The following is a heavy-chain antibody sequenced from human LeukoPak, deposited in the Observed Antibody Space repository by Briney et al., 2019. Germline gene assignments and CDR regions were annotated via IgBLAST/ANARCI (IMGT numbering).Heavy chain of an antibody. J-gene: IGHJ4*02. V-gene: IGHV3-23*01. Sequence: GGSLRLSCAASGFTFSSYAMSWVRQAPGKGLEWVSAISGSGGSTYYADSVKGRFTISRDNSKNTLYLQMNSLRAEDTAVYYCAKDWWSSGYFSSYDYWGQGTLVTVSS. CDR1: GFTFSSYA. CDR2: ISGSGGST. D-gene: IGHD3-22*01. CDR3: AKDWWSSGYFSSYDY.